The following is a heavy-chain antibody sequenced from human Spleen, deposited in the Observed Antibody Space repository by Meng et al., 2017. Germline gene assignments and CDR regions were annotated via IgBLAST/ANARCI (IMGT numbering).Heavy chain of an antibody. CDR1: GFTFSSYA. CDR2: ISYDGSNK. D-gene: IGHD2-2*01. Sequence: GESLKISCAASGFTFSSYAVHWVRQAPGKGLEWVAVISYDGSNKYYADSVKGRFTISRDNSKNTLYLQMNSLRAEDTAVYYCARDRLVVVVPAAIVGMDAFDIWGQGTMVTVSS. V-gene: IGHV3-30*04. J-gene: IGHJ3*02. CDR3: ARDRLVVVVPAAIVGMDAFDI.